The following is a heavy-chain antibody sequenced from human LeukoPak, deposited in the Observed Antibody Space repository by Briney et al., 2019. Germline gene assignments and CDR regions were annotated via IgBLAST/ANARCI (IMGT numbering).Heavy chain of an antibody. D-gene: IGHD4-17*01. V-gene: IGHV4-59*01. Sequence: SETLSLTCTVSGGSISRYYWSWVRQPPGKGLEWIGSISYSGSTNNNPSLKSRVTISADTSKNQFSLKLRSVTAADTAVYYCARGGDYDALRFDPWGQGTLVTVSS. CDR3: ARGGDYDALRFDP. CDR1: GGSISRYY. J-gene: IGHJ5*02. CDR2: ISYSGST.